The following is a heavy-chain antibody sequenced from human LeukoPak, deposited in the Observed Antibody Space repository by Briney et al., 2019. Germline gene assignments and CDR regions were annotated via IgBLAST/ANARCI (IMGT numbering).Heavy chain of an antibody. V-gene: IGHV4-38-2*02. D-gene: IGHD3-10*01. CDR1: GYSISSGYY. CDR2: IYHSGST. J-gene: IGHJ5*02. CDR3: ARDFYGSGSWNWFDP. Sequence: SETLSLTCTVSGYSISSGYYWGWIRPPPGKGLEGIGIIYHSGSTYYNPSLKSRVTISVDTSKNQFSLKLSSVTAADTAVYYCARDFYGSGSWNWFDPWGQGTLVTVSS.